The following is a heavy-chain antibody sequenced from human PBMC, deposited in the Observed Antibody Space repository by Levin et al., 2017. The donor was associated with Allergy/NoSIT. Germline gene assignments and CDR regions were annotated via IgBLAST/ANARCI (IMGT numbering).Heavy chain of an antibody. CDR1: GFTFTSYA. J-gene: IGHJ4*02. CDR2: ISGSGVAT. D-gene: IGHD3-16*01. V-gene: IGHV3-23*01. Sequence: GGSLRLSCAASGFTFTSYAMSWVRQAPGKGLEWVSAISGSGVATFYADSVKGRFTISRDSSKNTLFLQMNSLRAEDTAVYYCAKDRFRGDYADQRIDYWGQGTLVTVSS. CDR3: AKDRFRGDYADQRIDY.